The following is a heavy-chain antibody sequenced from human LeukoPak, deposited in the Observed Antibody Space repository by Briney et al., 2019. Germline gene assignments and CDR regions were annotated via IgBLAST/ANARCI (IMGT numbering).Heavy chain of an antibody. V-gene: IGHV1-69*04. D-gene: IGHD3-10*01. CDR1: GGTFSSYA. CDR2: IIPILGIA. CDR3: ASGYGSGSYYNIQH. Sequence: GASVKVSCKASGGTFSSYAISWVRQAPGQGLEWMGRIIPILGIANYAQKFQGRVTITSDKSTSTAYMELSSLRSEDTAVYYCASGYGSGSYYNIQHWGQGTLVTVSS. J-gene: IGHJ1*01.